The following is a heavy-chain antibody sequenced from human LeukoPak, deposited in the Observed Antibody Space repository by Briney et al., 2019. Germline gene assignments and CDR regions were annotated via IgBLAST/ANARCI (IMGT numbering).Heavy chain of an antibody. Sequence: SGPTLVNPTQTLTLTCTFSGFSLSTSGVGVGWIRQPPGKALEWLALIYWNDDKRYSPSLKSRLTITKDTSKNQVVLTMTNMDPVDTATYYCAHLYYGDYVEYFQHRGQGTLVTVSS. CDR1: GFSLSTSGVG. D-gene: IGHD4-17*01. CDR3: AHLYYGDYVEYFQH. CDR2: IYWNDDK. V-gene: IGHV2-5*01. J-gene: IGHJ1*01.